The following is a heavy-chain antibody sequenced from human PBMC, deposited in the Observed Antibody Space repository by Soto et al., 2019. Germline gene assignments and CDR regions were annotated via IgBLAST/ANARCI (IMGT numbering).Heavy chain of an antibody. D-gene: IGHD6-13*01. J-gene: IGHJ1*01. CDR3: AREPGSSWFTDEYFQH. CDR2: ISYDGSNK. CDR1: GFTFSSYA. Sequence: LRLSCAASGFTFSSYAMHWVRQAPGKGLEWVAVISYDGSNKYYADSVKGRFTISRDNSKNTLYLQMNSLRAEDTAVYYCAREPGSSWFTDEYFQHWGQGTLVTVAS. V-gene: IGHV3-30-3*01.